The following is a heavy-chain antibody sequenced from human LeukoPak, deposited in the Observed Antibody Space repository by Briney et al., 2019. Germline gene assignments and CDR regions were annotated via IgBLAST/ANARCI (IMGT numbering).Heavy chain of an antibody. V-gene: IGHV4-61*02. Sequence: SETLSLTCTVSGGSISSGSYYWSWIRQPAGKGLEWIGRIYTSGSTNYNPSLKSRVTISVDTSKNQFSLKLSSVTAADTAVYYCARLAGPYYRYRPYYYYMDVWGRGTTVTISS. CDR3: ARLAGPYYRYRPYYYYMDV. CDR1: GGSISSGSYY. CDR2: IYTSGST. J-gene: IGHJ6*03. D-gene: IGHD3-16*02.